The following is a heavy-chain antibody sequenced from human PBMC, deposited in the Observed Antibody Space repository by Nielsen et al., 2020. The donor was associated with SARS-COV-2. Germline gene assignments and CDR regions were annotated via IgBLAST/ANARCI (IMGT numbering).Heavy chain of an antibody. CDR1: GGSISSGGSS. CDR3: ARGAGWFDP. J-gene: IGHJ5*02. V-gene: IGHV4-31*03. D-gene: IGHD6-19*01. CDR2: RHYNGNT. Sequence: LSLTCTVSGGSISSGGSSWSWIRQHPGKGLEWIASRHYNGNTYYNPSLHRPMISVDTSKNEFSLRLTSVTAADTALYYCARGAGWFDPWGQGTRVTVSS.